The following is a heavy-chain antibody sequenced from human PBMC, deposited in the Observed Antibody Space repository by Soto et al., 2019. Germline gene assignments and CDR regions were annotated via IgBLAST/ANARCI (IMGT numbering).Heavy chain of an antibody. Sequence: ASVNGSCKSSGYTFTSYYINWVRQATGQGLEWMGWMNPNSGNTGYAQKFQGRVTMTRNTSISTAYMELSSLRSEDTAVYYCARSSDFWSGFYGMDVWGQGTTVTVSS. D-gene: IGHD3-3*01. V-gene: IGHV1-8*01. CDR3: ARSSDFWSGFYGMDV. CDR1: GYTFTSYY. J-gene: IGHJ6*02. CDR2: MNPNSGNT.